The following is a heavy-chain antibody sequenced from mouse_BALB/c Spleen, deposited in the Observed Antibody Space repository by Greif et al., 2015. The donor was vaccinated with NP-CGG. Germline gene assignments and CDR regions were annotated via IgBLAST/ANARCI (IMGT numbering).Heavy chain of an antibody. V-gene: IGHV2-2*02. CDR1: GFSLTSYG. CDR3: ARNGDYLYFDY. D-gene: IGHD2-13*01. Sequence: QVQLQQSGPGLVQPSQSLSITCTVSGFSLTSYGVHWVRQSPGKGLEWLGVIWSGGSTDYNAAFISRLSISKDNSKSQVFFKMNSLQANDTAIYYCARNGDYLYFDYWGQGTTLTVSS. J-gene: IGHJ2*01. CDR2: IWSGGST.